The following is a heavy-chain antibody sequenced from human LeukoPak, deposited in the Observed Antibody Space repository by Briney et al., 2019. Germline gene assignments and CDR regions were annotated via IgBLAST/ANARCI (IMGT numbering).Heavy chain of an antibody. D-gene: IGHD4-23*01. CDR3: AKHPGPYGGNPFNS. CDR1: GFTFNNYA. V-gene: IGHV3-23*01. CDR2: ISDSSAGT. J-gene: IGHJ4*02. Sequence: PGGSLRLSCAASGFTFNNYALSWVRQAPGMGLEWVSTISDSSAGTYHAASVKGRFTISRDNSKNTVFLHMNSLRAEDTALYYCAKHPGPYGGNPFNSWGLGTLVTVSS.